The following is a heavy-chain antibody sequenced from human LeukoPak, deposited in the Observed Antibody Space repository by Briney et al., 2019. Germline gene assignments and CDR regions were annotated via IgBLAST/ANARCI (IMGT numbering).Heavy chain of an antibody. J-gene: IGHJ4*02. Sequence: KPSETLSLTCTVSGGSISSSSDYWGWIRQPPGKGLEWIGSIYYSGSTYYNPSLKSRVTISVDTSKNQFSLKLSSVTAADTAVYYCARHVGYYYDSSGYYYGGYYFDYWGQGTLVTVSS. CDR1: GGSISSSSDY. D-gene: IGHD3-22*01. V-gene: IGHV4-39*01. CDR3: ARHVGYYYDSSGYYYGGYYFDY. CDR2: IYYSGST.